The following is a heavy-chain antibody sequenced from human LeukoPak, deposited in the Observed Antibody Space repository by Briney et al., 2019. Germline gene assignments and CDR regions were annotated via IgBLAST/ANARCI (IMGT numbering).Heavy chain of an antibody. V-gene: IGHV4-34*01. Sequence: PSETLSLTCALYAGSFSGYYWSWIRQPPGKGLEWIGEINHSGSTNYNPSLKSRVTISVDTSKDQFSLKLSSVTAADTAVYYCARGRRLLAAAGVKEFDYWGQGTLVTVSS. J-gene: IGHJ4*02. CDR3: ARGRRLLAAAGVKEFDY. CDR1: AGSFSGYY. D-gene: IGHD6-13*01. CDR2: INHSGST.